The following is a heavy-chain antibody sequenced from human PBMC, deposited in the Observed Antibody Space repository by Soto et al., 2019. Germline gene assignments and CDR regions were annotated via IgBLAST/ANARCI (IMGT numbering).Heavy chain of an antibody. Sequence: GGSLRLSCAASGFAFSNAWINWVRQAPGRGLEWVGRIKSKGHGGTTDFAAPVRGRFAISRDDSRNLVYMQMNSLNTEDTAVYYCTTDSYTSVIVVRFDYWGHGTLVTVSS. V-gene: IGHV3-15*07. D-gene: IGHD3-22*01. CDR3: TTDSYTSVIVVRFDY. J-gene: IGHJ4*01. CDR1: GFAFSNAW. CDR2: IKSKGHGGTT.